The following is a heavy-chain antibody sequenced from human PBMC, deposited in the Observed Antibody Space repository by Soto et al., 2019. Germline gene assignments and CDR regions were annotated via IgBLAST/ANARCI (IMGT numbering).Heavy chain of an antibody. V-gene: IGHV1-2*04. Sequence: ASVKVSCKASGYTFTGYYMHWVRQAPGQGLEWMGWINPNSGGTNYAQKFQGWVTMTRDTSISTAYMELSRLRSDDTAVYYCATMVRGVDQYYFDYWGQGTLVTVSS. CDR2: INPNSGGT. D-gene: IGHD3-10*01. J-gene: IGHJ4*02. CDR1: GYTFTGYY. CDR3: ATMVRGVDQYYFDY.